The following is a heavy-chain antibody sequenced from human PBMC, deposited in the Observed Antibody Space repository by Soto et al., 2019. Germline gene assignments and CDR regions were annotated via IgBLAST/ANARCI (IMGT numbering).Heavy chain of an antibody. CDR3: AKLDNYDFWSDSSHNWFDP. Sequence: EVQLLESGGGLVQPGGSLRLSCAASGFTFSSYAMSWVRQAPGKGLEWVPAISASGGSTYYADSVKGRFTISRDHSKNTLYLQMNSLRADDTAVYYCAKLDNYDFWSDSSHNWFDPWGQGTLVTVSS. CDR2: ISASGGST. J-gene: IGHJ5*02. V-gene: IGHV3-23*01. CDR1: GFTFSSYA. D-gene: IGHD3-3*01.